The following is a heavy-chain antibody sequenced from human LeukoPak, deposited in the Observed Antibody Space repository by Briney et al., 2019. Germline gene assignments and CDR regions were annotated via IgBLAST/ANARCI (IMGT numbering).Heavy chain of an antibody. V-gene: IGHV1-8*03. D-gene: IGHD6-13*01. Sequence: ASVKVSCKASGYTFTSYDINWVRQATGQGLEWMGWMNPNSGNTGYAQKFRGRVTITRNTSISTAYMELSSLRSEDTAVYYCARGRSSSWYFGYYYYMDVWGKGTTVTVSS. CDR2: MNPNSGNT. CDR3: ARGRSSSWYFGYYYYMDV. J-gene: IGHJ6*03. CDR1: GYTFTSYD.